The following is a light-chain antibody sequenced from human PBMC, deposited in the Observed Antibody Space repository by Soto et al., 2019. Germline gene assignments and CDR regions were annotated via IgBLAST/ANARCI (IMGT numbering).Light chain of an antibody. CDR1: QSVNSN. J-gene: IGKJ4*01. CDR3: QQYNNRPLT. CDR2: GAS. V-gene: IGKV3-15*01. Sequence: EIVMTQSPATLSVSPGERATLSCRASQSVNSNLAWYQQKPGQAPRLLIYGASTRATGIPARFSGSGSGTEFTLTISSLQSEDFVIYYCQQYNNRPLTFGGGTKVEIK.